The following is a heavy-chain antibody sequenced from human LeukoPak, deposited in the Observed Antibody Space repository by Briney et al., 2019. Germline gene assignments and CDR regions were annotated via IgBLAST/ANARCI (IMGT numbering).Heavy chain of an antibody. Sequence: KPSETLSLTCTVSGGSISSYYWSWIRQPPGKGLEWIGYIYYSGSTNYNPSLKSRVTISVDTSKNQFSLKLSSVTAADTAVYYCARGGDVVVPAAPLGYWGQGTLVTVSS. CDR2: IYYSGST. J-gene: IGHJ4*02. CDR1: GGSISSYY. V-gene: IGHV4-59*01. CDR3: ARGGDVVVPAAPLGY. D-gene: IGHD2-2*01.